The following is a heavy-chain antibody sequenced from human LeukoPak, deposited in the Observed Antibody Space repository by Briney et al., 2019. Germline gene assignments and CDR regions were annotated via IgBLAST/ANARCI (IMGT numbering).Heavy chain of an antibody. Sequence: GGSLRLSCATSGFTFSNYWMHWVRQVPGKGLVWVSRIKGDGSSTRNADSVEGRFTISRDNAKNTLYLQMNSLRAEDTAVYYCAKARWELNYFDYWGQGALVTVSS. J-gene: IGHJ4*02. CDR2: IKGDGSST. V-gene: IGHV3-74*01. CDR3: AKARWELNYFDY. CDR1: GFTFSNYW. D-gene: IGHD1-26*01.